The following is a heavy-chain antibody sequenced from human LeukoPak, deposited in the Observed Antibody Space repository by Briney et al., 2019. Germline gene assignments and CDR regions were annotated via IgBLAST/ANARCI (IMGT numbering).Heavy chain of an antibody. CDR2: ISSGSSAI. D-gene: IGHD1-20*01. Sequence: GGSLRLSCEASGFTFTTYSMTWVRQAPGKGLEWVSIISSGSSAIFSADALKGRFTISRDDAKNLLYLDMNSLRAEDTALYYCAKDVKYNWNYIDYWGRGALVTVSS. CDR3: AKDVKYNWNYIDY. V-gene: IGHV3-21*01. CDR1: GFTFTTYS. J-gene: IGHJ4*02.